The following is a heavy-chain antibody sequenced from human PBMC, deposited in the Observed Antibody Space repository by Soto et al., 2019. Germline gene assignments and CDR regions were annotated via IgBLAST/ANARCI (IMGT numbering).Heavy chain of an antibody. CDR2: IIPIFGTA. D-gene: IGHD2-2*03. V-gene: IGHV1-69*06. CDR1: GGTFSSYA. CDR3: ARLDRADAFDI. Sequence: AASVKVSCKASGGTFSSYAMSWVRQAPGQGLEWMGGIIPIFGTANYAQKFQGRVTITADKSTSTAYMELSSLRSEDTAVYYCARLDRADAFDIWGQGTMVTVSS. J-gene: IGHJ3*02.